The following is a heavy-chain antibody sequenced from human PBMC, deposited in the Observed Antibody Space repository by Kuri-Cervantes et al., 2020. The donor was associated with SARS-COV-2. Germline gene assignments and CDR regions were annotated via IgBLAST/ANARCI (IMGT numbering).Heavy chain of an antibody. CDR3: AKDPTRNSGSDFDY. J-gene: IGHJ4*02. CDR1: GFTFSSYS. D-gene: IGHD1-26*01. CDR2: ISGSGGST. Sequence: GGSLRLSCAASGFTFSSYSMSWVRQAPGKGLEWVSAISGSGGSTYYADSVKGRFTISRDNSKNTLYLQMNSPRAEDTAVYYCAKDPTRNSGSDFDYWGQGTLVTVSS. V-gene: IGHV3-23*01.